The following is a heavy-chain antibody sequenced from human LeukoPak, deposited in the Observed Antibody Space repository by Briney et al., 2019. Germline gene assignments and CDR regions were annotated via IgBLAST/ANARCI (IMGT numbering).Heavy chain of an antibody. V-gene: IGHV1-2*06. D-gene: IGHD2-2*01. Sequence: ASVKVSCKTSGYTFTGYYMHWVRQAPGQGLEWMGRINPNSGGTNYAQKFQGRVTMTRDTSIGTAYMELSRLRSDDTAVYYCAREGVPAATEMYYYYYMDVWGKGTTVTVSS. J-gene: IGHJ6*03. CDR2: INPNSGGT. CDR1: GYTFTGYY. CDR3: AREGVPAATEMYYYYYMDV.